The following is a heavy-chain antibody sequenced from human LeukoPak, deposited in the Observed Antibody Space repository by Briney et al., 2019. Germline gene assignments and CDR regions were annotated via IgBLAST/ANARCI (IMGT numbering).Heavy chain of an antibody. CDR2: LYYSGNT. CDR3: TRDYYCGGDCFDPDFDY. CDR1: GGSISNSIYY. V-gene: IGHV4-39*02. D-gene: IGHD2-21*02. J-gene: IGHJ4*02. Sequence: SETLSLTCTVSGGSISNSIYYWGWIRQSPGKGLEWIGSLYYSGNTYYNPSLKRRVTISVDTARNQVSLNLNSVTAADTAVYYCTRDYYCGGDCFDPDFDYWGQGTLVTVSS.